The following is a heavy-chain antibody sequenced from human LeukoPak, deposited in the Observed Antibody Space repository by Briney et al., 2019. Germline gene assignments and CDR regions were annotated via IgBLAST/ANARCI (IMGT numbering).Heavy chain of an antibody. CDR2: INPSGGST. Sequence: ASVKVSCKASGYTFTSYYMHWVRQAPGQGLEWMGIINPSGGSTSYAQKFQGRVTMTRDTSTSTVYMELSSLRSKDTAVYYCARDYYVWGSYRYPGYWGQGTLVTVSS. D-gene: IGHD3-16*02. J-gene: IGHJ4*02. CDR3: ARDYYVWGSYRYPGY. V-gene: IGHV1-46*01. CDR1: GYTFTSYY.